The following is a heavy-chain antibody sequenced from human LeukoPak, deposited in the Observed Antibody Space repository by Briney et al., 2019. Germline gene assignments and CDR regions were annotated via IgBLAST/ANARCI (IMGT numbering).Heavy chain of an antibody. D-gene: IGHD2-15*01. J-gene: IGHJ3*02. V-gene: IGHV3-74*01. CDR3: ARGYCRGGSCYSGDAFDI. CDR1: GFTFSSYW. Sequence: PGGSLRLSCAASGFTFSSYWMHWVRQAPGKGLVWVSRINSDGSSTSYADSVKGRFTISRDNAKNTLYLKMNSLRAEDTAVYYCARGYCRGGSCYSGDAFDIWGQGTMVTVSS. CDR2: INSDGSST.